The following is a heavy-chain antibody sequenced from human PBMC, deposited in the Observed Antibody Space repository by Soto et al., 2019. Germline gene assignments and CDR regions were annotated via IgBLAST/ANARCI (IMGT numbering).Heavy chain of an antibody. Sequence: GGSLRLSCAASGFTFTNYALHWVRQAPGKGLEWVSSISGGGTGTYSADAVKGRFTISSDKSRNTVYLQMSSLRAEDTAVYYCAKGHYSDHFRNWVANQAFDYWGQGNLVTVYS. CDR2: ISGGGTGT. CDR3: AKGHYSDHFRNWVANQAFDY. D-gene: IGHD3-3*02. V-gene: IGHV3-23*01. CDR1: GFTFTNYA. J-gene: IGHJ4*02.